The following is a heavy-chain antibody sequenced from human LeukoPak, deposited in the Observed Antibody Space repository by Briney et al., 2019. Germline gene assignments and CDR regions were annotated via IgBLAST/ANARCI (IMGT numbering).Heavy chain of an antibody. D-gene: IGHD2-15*01. J-gene: IGHJ3*02. CDR3: ARFPLGYCSGGSCRDAFDI. V-gene: IGHV4-59*01. Sequence: SETPSLTCTVSGGSISSYYWSWIRQPPGKGLEWIGYIYYSGSTNYNPSLKSRVTISVDTSKNQFSLKLSSVTAADTAVYYCARFPLGYCSGGSCRDAFDIWGQGTMVTVSS. CDR1: GGSISSYY. CDR2: IYYSGST.